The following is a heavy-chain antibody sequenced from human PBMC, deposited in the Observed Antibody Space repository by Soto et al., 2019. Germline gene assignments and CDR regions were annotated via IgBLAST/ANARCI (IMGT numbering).Heavy chain of an antibody. V-gene: IGHV4-30-4*01. CDR3: ANPKIAFYNWFDP. CDR1: GGSISSGDYY. CDR2: IYYSGST. Sequence: PSETLSLTCTVSGGSISSGDYYWSWIRQPPGKGLEWIGYIYYSGSTYYNPSLKSRVTISVDTSKNQFSLKLSSVTAADTAVYYCANPKIAFYNWFDPWGQGTLVTVS. D-gene: IGHD3-3*02. J-gene: IGHJ5*02.